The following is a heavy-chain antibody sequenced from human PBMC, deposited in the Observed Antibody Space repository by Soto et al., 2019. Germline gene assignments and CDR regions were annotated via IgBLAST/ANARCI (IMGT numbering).Heavy chain of an antibody. CDR3: ARRNYFYALDV. J-gene: IGHJ6*02. V-gene: IGHV4-34*01. CDR1: GGSFSGYY. CDR2: INYSGST. Sequence: SETLSLTCAVSGGSFSGYYWGWVRQPPGRGLEWVGEINYSGSTNYNPSLKRRVTISVDTSKNQVSLKVTSVTAADTAMYYCARRNYFYALDVWGQGTTVTVSS.